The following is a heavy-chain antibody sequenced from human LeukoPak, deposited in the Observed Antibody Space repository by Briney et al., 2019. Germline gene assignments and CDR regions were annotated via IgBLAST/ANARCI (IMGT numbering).Heavy chain of an antibody. V-gene: IGHV3-48*04. J-gene: IGHJ6*03. D-gene: IGHD6-13*01. Sequence: GGSLRLSCTASGSTFTNYNINWVRQAPGKGLEWVSYISASSSTIYYADSVKGRFTISRDNAMNSVFLQMSSLSGEDTGIYYCARVSSSSRAIYYYYMDVWGKGTTVTVSS. CDR1: GSTFTNYN. CDR2: ISASSSTI. CDR3: ARVSSSSRAIYYYYMDV.